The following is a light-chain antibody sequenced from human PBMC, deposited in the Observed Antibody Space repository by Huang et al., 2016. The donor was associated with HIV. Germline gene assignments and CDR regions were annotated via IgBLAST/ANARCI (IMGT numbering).Light chain of an antibody. V-gene: IGKV3D-15*01. CDR1: QSVSSN. J-gene: IGKJ2*01. CDR3: QQYNNWPPVT. Sequence: EVVMTQSPATLSVSPGERATLSCRASQSVSSNLAWYQQKPGQAPRLLLYGASTRATGIPARCSGSGSGTEVTLTISSLQSEDFAVYYCQQYNNWPPVTFGQGTKLEIK. CDR2: GAS.